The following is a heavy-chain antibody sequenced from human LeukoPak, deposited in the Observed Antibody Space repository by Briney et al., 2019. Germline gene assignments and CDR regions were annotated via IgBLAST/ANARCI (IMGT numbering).Heavy chain of an antibody. CDR2: INHSGST. CDR1: GGSFSGYY. V-gene: IGHV4-34*01. Sequence: SETLSLTCAVYGGSFSGYYWSWIRQPPGKGLEWIGEINHSGSTNYNPSLKSRVTISVDTSKNQFSLKLSSVTAADTAVYYCARVVLPGFYATAAFDIWGQGTMVTVSS. CDR3: ARVVLPGFYATAAFDI. D-gene: IGHD3-16*02. J-gene: IGHJ3*02.